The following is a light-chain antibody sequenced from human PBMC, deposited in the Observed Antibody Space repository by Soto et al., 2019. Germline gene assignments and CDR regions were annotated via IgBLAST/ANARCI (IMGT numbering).Light chain of an antibody. Sequence: QSVLTQPPSVSGAPGQRVTISCTGSSSNIGAGYDVHWYQQFPGTAPKLLIYGNSNRPSGVPDRFSGSKSGTSASLAITGLQAEEEADSYCQSYDSSLSGVFGSGTKLTVL. CDR1: SSNIGAGYD. J-gene: IGLJ1*01. V-gene: IGLV1-40*01. CDR2: GNS. CDR3: QSYDSSLSGV.